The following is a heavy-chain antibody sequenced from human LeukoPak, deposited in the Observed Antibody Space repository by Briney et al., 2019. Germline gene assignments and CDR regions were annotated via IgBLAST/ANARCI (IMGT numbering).Heavy chain of an antibody. CDR2: IRSRNNYI. Sequence: KPGGSLRLSCAASAFNVSGYTVNWVRQAPGKGLEWISSIRSRNNYITYAATVEGRFTISRDNAKNSLYLQMNGLRDEDTAVYYCARDETVTTLVSYYYYGMDVWGQGTTVTVSS. CDR3: ARDETVTTLVSYYYYGMDV. D-gene: IGHD4-23*01. CDR1: AFNVSGYT. J-gene: IGHJ6*02. V-gene: IGHV3-21*01.